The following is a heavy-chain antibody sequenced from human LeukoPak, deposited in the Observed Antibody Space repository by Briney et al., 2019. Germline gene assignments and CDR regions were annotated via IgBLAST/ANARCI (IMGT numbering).Heavy chain of an antibody. V-gene: IGHV4-39*01. Sequence: SETLSLTCTVPGGSISSSSYYCGWIRQPPGKGLEWIGSIYYSGSTYYNPSLKSRVTISVDTSKNQFSLKLSSVTAADTAVYYCARLLDYGGNSVAFDIWGQGTMVTVSS. J-gene: IGHJ3*02. D-gene: IGHD4-23*01. CDR3: ARLLDYGGNSVAFDI. CDR1: GGSISSSSYY. CDR2: IYYSGST.